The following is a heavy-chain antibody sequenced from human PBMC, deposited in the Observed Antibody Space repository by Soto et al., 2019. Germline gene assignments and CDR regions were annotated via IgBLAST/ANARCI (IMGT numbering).Heavy chain of an antibody. D-gene: IGHD6-6*01. CDR3: ARVSSIAARTFDY. CDR2: IYYSGST. J-gene: IGHJ4*02. CDR1: GGSISSRGYY. V-gene: IGHV4-31*03. Sequence: PSETLSLTCTVCGGSISSRGYYWSSIRQHPGKGLEWIGYIYYSGSTYYNPSLKSRVTISVDTSKNQFSLKLSSVTAADTALYYCARVSSIAARTFDYWGQGTLVTVSS.